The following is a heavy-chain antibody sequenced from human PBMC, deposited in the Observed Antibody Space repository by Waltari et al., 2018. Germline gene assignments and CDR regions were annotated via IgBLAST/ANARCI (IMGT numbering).Heavy chain of an antibody. D-gene: IGHD5-12*01. V-gene: IGHV1-69*01. CDR2: IIPILGTA. CDR1: GGTFSRYA. J-gene: IGHJ4*02. CDR3: ASVGMGYSGYDSDY. Sequence: QVQLVQSGAEVKKPGSSVKVSCKASGGTFSRYAISWVRQAPGQGLAWMGGIIPILGTANYAQKFQGSVTITADESTSTAYMELSSLRSEDTAVYYCASVGMGYSGYDSDYWGQGTLVTVSS.